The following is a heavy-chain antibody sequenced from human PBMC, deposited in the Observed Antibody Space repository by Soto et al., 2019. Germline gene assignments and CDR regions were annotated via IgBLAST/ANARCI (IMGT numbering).Heavy chain of an antibody. CDR1: GFTLSSYA. Sequence: PGGSLRLSCAASGFTLSSYAMSWVRQAPGKGLEWVSAISGSGGSTYYADSVKGRFTISRDNSKNTLYLQMNSLRAEDTAVYYCAKDQEQQLVRVWFDPWGQGTLVTVSS. J-gene: IGHJ5*02. CDR2: ISGSGGST. CDR3: AKDQEQQLVRVWFDP. V-gene: IGHV3-23*01. D-gene: IGHD6-13*01.